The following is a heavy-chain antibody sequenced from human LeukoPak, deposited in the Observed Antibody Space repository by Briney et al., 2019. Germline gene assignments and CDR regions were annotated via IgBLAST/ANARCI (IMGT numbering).Heavy chain of an antibody. Sequence: SVKVSCKASGGTFSSYTISWVRQAPGQGLEWVGRIIPILGIANYAQKFQGRVTITADKSTSTAYMELSSLRSEDTAVYYCARDGDMDYGGNSDHWGQGTLVTVSS. D-gene: IGHD4-23*01. J-gene: IGHJ5*02. CDR1: GGTFSSYT. CDR2: IIPILGIA. V-gene: IGHV1-69*04. CDR3: ARDGDMDYGGNSDH.